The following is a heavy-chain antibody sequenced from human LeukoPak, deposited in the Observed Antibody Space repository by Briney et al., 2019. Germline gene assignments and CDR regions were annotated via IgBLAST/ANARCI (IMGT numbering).Heavy chain of an antibody. V-gene: IGHV3-33*01. CDR1: GFTFSSYG. J-gene: IGHJ3*02. CDR2: IWYDGSNK. D-gene: IGHD3-10*01. CDR3: ASLDGGSGNAVDM. Sequence: GGSLRLSCAASGFTFSSYGMHWVRQAPGKGLEWVAVIWYDGSNKCYADSVKGRFTISRDNYKNTLYLQMNSLRAEDTAVYYCASLDGGSGNAVDMWGQGTMVSVS.